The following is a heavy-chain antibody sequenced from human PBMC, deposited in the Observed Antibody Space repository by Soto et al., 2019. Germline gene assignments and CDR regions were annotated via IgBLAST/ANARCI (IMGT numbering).Heavy chain of an antibody. V-gene: IGHV1-18*01. CDR1: GYTFTSYG. CDR3: ARSKGPEYSSDLYYYYGMDV. J-gene: IGHJ6*02. Sequence: ASVKVSCKASGYTFTSYGISWVRQAPGQGLEWMGWISAYNGNTNYAQKLQGRVTMTTDTSTSTAYMELRSLRSDDTAVYYCARSKGPEYSSDLYYYYGMDVWGQGTTVTVSS. CDR2: ISAYNGNT. D-gene: IGHD6-19*01.